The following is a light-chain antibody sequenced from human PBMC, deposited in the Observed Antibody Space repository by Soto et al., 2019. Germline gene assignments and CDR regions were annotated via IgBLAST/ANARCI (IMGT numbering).Light chain of an antibody. J-gene: IGKJ1*01. V-gene: IGKV3-20*01. CDR1: QSVRNRL. CDR2: DAS. CDR3: HQYDTIVQT. Sequence: EIVLTQSPGTRSLSPGERATLSCRASQSVRNRLLAWHQQKPGQPPRLLIYDASTRATATPERFSGSGSGTDGTLTISRLEKEDGSVYYCHQYDTIVQTFGQGTKVDIK.